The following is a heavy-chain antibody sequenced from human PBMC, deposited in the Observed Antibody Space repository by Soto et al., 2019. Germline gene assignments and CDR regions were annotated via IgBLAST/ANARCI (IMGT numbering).Heavy chain of an antibody. CDR3: ARTTAVPNTLRSRYFFDY. CDR1: GGSVSDKTYY. Sequence: SSETLSLTCSVSGGSVSDKTYYWSWIRQPPGKRLEGIGYVYYSGTTNYNPSLKSRVTISVALSKNRFSLRLSSVTTADTALYYCARTTAVPNTLRSRYFFDYWGQGTLGTVSS. D-gene: IGHD4-17*01. J-gene: IGHJ4*02. V-gene: IGHV4-61*01. CDR2: VYYSGTT.